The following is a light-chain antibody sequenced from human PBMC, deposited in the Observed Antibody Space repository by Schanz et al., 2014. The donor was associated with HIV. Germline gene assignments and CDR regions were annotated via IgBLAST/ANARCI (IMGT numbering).Light chain of an antibody. CDR2: EAS. Sequence: DIQMTQSPSRLSASVGDSVTITCRASEGIRTWLAWYQQKPGKAPELLIYEASTLKSGVPLRFSGSGSGTEFALTISSLQPDDFATYYCQQSYSTPWTFGQGTKVEIK. J-gene: IGKJ1*01. CDR3: QQSYSTPWT. CDR1: EGIRTW. V-gene: IGKV1-5*03.